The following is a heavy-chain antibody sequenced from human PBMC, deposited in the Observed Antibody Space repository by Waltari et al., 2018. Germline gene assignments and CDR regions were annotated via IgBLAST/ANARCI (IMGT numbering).Heavy chain of an antibody. D-gene: IGHD3-3*01. Sequence: EVQLVESGGGLVKPGGSLRLSCAASGFTFSSYSMNWVRQAPGKGLEWVSSISSSSSYIYYADSVKCRFTISRDNAKNSLYLQMNSLRAEDTAVYYCARDPYDFWSVRFDYWGQGTLVTVSS. V-gene: IGHV3-21*01. CDR2: ISSSSSYI. CDR3: ARDPYDFWSVRFDY. J-gene: IGHJ4*02. CDR1: GFTFSSYS.